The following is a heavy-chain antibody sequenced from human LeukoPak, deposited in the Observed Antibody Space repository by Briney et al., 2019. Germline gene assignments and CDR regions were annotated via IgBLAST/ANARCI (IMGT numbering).Heavy chain of an antibody. Sequence: GGSLRLSCAASGFTLSTYAMICLRHAPGKGLEGVASIIGSARSTNYAASVKGRFTISSDNIKTTLYLQMNSLRVEDKAVYYCARTGSSRFDYWGQGTLVTVSS. D-gene: IGHD1-26*01. CDR3: ARTGSSRFDY. CDR2: IIGSARST. J-gene: IGHJ4*02. CDR1: GFTLSTYA. V-gene: IGHV3-23*01.